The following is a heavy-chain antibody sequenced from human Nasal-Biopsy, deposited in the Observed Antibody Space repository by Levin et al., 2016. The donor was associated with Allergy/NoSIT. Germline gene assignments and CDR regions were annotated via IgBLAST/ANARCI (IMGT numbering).Heavy chain of an antibody. CDR3: ARNYFYGLGSYSWFFDF. D-gene: IGHD3-10*01. CDR1: GDSIRGNSIY. V-gene: IGHV4-39*01. CDR2: LYYSGTT. Sequence: SETLSLTCTISGDSIRGNSIYWGWVRRPPGKGLEWIGSLYYSGTTYVNPSLERRVTLSTGTSDRQFTLRLRSVSAADTAVYYCARNYFYGLGSYSWFFDFWGPGTLVTVAS. J-gene: IGHJ2*01.